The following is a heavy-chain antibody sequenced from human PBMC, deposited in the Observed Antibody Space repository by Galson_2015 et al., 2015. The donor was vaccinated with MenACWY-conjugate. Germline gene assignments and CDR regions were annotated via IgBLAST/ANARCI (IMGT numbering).Heavy chain of an antibody. D-gene: IGHD3-22*01. V-gene: IGHV1-69*13. Sequence: SVKVSCKASGGTFSNYAINWVRQAPGQGLEWMGGILPGLGSTNYAQRFKGRVTMPGDESRSTAYWEPDGLGSEDTAVYYCVRDPREVAAMIVLVPNGWFDPWGQGTLVTVSS. CDR2: ILPGLGST. J-gene: IGHJ5*02. CDR3: VRDPREVAAMIVLVPNGWFDP. CDR1: GGTFSNYA.